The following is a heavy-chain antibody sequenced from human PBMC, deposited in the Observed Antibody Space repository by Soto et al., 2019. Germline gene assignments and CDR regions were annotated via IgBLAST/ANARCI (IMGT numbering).Heavy chain of an antibody. D-gene: IGHD3-22*01. CDR1: GGSISSSSYY. V-gene: IGHV4-39*01. CDR3: ASYKGYYGYRTQRKSENWFDP. Sequence: SETLSLTCTVSGGSISSSSYYWGWIRQPPGKGLEWIGSIYYSGSTYYNPSLKSRVTISVDTSKNQFSLKLSSVTAADTAVYYCASYKGYYGYRTQRKSENWFDPWGQGTLVTVSS. J-gene: IGHJ5*02. CDR2: IYYSGST.